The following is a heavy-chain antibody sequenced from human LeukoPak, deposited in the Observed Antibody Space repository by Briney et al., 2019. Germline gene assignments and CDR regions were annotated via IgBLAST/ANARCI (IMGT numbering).Heavy chain of an antibody. D-gene: IGHD1-26*01. J-gene: IGHJ4*02. CDR3: ATNAGRRGNFFEY. Sequence: GASVKVSCKASGGTFNSYAISWVRQAPGQGLEWMGGIIPIFGTTNYARKFRGRVTLTADKSTRTAYMELSSLSSEDTAFYYCATNAGRRGNFFEYWGQGSLVTVSS. V-gene: IGHV1-69*06. CDR2: IIPIFGTT. CDR1: GGTFNSYA.